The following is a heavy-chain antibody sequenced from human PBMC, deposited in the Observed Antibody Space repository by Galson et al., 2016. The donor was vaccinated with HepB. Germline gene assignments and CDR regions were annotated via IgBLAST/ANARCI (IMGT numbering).Heavy chain of an antibody. CDR3: ARESRSNGRRTQSMDV. CDR1: GYTFTDYY. J-gene: IGHJ6*02. V-gene: IGHV1-2*02. D-gene: IGHD3-16*02. Sequence: VKVSCKASGYTFTDYYIHWVRQAPGQGLEWMGWINPDGGGPRYEQNFQGRVTVTRDTSINTAYVELNMLTYDDTAVYYCARESRSNGRRTQSMDVWGQGTTVTVSS. CDR2: INPDGGGP.